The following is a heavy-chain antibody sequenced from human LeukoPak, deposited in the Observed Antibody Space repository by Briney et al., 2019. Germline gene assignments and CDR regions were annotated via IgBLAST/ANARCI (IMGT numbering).Heavy chain of an antibody. CDR2: IYTSGST. J-gene: IGHJ6*03. D-gene: IGHD3-3*01. CDR1: GGSISSYY. V-gene: IGHV4-4*09. Sequence: SETLSLTCTVSGGSISSYYWSWIRQPPGKGLEWIGYIYTSGSTNYNPSLKSRVTISVDTSKNQFSLKLSSVTAADTAVYYCAGHYDFWSRPRSYMDVWGKGTTVTVSS. CDR3: AGHYDFWSRPRSYMDV.